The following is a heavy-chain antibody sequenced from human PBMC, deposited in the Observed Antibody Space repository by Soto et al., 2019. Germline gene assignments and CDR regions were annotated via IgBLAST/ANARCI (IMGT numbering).Heavy chain of an antibody. CDR1: GFTFSGYA. J-gene: IGHJ4*02. CDR2: IHGGGNSA. V-gene: IGHV3-23*01. D-gene: IGHD2-21*02. CDR3: AKNRGRVTTSGHFDY. Sequence: EVQLLESGGDLVQPGRSLSLSCAASGFTFSGYAMSWVRQAPGKGLEWVSVIHGGGNSAYYADSVKGRFTISRDNSKNTLYLQMSSLRGEDTAVYYCAKNRGRVTTSGHFDYWGQGPLVTVSS.